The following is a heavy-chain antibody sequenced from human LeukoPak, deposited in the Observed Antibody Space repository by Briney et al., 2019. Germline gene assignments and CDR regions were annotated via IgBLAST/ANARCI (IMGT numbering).Heavy chain of an antibody. V-gene: IGHV3-21*01. D-gene: IGHD1-26*01. CDR1: GFTFSSYS. Sequence: PGGSLRLSFAASGFTFSSYSMNSGRQAPAKGLEMVSSISSSSSYIYYADSVKGRFTISRDNAKNSLYLQMNSLRAEDTAVYYCARVNVGRGSGSYRFDIWGQGTMVTVSS. J-gene: IGHJ3*02. CDR2: ISSSSSYI. CDR3: ARVNVGRGSGSYRFDI.